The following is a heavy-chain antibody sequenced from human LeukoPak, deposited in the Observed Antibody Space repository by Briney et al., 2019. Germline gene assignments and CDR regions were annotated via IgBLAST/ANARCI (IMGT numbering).Heavy chain of an antibody. Sequence: GGSLRLSCAASGFTFSTYDMNWVRQAPGKGLEWVSSISSRSSSIYYADSVKGRFTISRDNSKNTLYIEMNSLRAEDTAVYYCAKDGSWGDYYFYFYMDVWGKGTTVTVSS. V-gene: IGHV3-21*04. CDR1: GFTFSTYD. CDR2: ISSRSSSI. J-gene: IGHJ6*03. D-gene: IGHD3-16*01. CDR3: AKDGSWGDYYFYFYMDV.